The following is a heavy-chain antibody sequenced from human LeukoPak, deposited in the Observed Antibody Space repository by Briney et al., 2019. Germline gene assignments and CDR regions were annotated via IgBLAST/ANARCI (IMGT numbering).Heavy chain of an antibody. V-gene: IGHV4-39*01. Sequence: SETLSLTCTVSGGSISSSSYYWGWIRQPPGKGLEWIGSSYYTGSTYYNPSLKSRVTISVDTSKNQFSLQLNSVTPEDTALYYCARAPHGSGCDYWGQGTLVTVSS. D-gene: IGHD6-19*01. CDR1: GGSISSSSYY. CDR2: SYYTGST. CDR3: ARAPHGSGCDY. J-gene: IGHJ4*02.